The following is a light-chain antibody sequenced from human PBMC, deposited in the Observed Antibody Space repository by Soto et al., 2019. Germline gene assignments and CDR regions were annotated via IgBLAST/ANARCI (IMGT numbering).Light chain of an antibody. CDR1: SSNIGAGYD. V-gene: IGLV1-40*01. J-gene: IGLJ1*01. CDR2: GNS. CDR3: HSYDSSLSAVHV. Sequence: QSVLTQPPSVSGAPGQRVTISCTGSSSNIGAGYDVHWYQQLPGTAPKLLIYGNSNRPSGVPDRFSGSKSGTSASLAITGLQAEDEADYYCHSYDSSLSAVHVFGTGTKLTVL.